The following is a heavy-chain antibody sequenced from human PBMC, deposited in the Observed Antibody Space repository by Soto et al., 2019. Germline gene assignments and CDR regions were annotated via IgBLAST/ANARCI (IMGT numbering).Heavy chain of an antibody. D-gene: IGHD3-10*01. CDR1: GFTFSSYN. J-gene: IGHJ4*01. V-gene: IGHV3-21*01. CDR2: ISSRSSYI. CDR3: ARVSDNSGAYSGWAY. Sequence: GGSLRLSCAASGFTFSSYNMNWVRQAPGKGLEWVASISSRSSYILYADSLRGRFTVSRDNPKNSVFLQMDGLRAEDTAVYYCARVSDNSGAYSGWAYWGQGTLVTVSS.